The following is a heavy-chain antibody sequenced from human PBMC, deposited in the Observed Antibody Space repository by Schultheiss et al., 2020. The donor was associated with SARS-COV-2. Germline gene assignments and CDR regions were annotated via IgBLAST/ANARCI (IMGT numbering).Heavy chain of an antibody. V-gene: IGHV3-7*01. CDR1: GFTFSSYW. J-gene: IGHJ6*02. D-gene: IGHD3-22*01. CDR2: IKQDGSEK. Sequence: GESLKISCAASGFTFSSYWMSWVRQAPGKGLEWVANIKQDGSEKYYVDSVKGRFTISRDNAKNSLYLQMNSLRAEDTAVYYCARDGYYDSSGLYGMDVWGQGTTVTVSS. CDR3: ARDGYYDSSGLYGMDV.